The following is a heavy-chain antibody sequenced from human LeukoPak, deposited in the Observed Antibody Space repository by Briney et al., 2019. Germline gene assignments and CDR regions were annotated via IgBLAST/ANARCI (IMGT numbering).Heavy chain of an antibody. CDR1: GGSFSGYY. CDR2: INHSGAT. D-gene: IGHD5-12*01. J-gene: IGHJ4*02. CDR3: ASSRVYSGSWYYYFDN. V-gene: IGHV4-34*01. Sequence: SETLSLTCAVYGGSFSGYYWSWIRQPPGKGLEWIGEINHSGATNYNPSLKSRVTISVDTSKNLFSLKLSSVTAADTAVYYCASSRVYSGSWYYYFDNWGQGTLVTVSS.